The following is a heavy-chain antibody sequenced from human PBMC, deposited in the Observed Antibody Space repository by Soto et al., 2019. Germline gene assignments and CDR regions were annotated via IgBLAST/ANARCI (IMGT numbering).Heavy chain of an antibody. CDR1: GFTFSSYG. CDR3: AKDSSVVVTAVGSWYFDL. V-gene: IGHV3-30*18. CDR2: ISYDGSNK. D-gene: IGHD2-21*02. J-gene: IGHJ2*01. Sequence: QVQLVESGGDVVQPGRSLRLSCAASGFTFSSYGMHWVRQAPGKGLEWVAVISYDGSNKYYADSVKGRFTISRDNSKNTLYLHMNSLRGGDMAVYYCAKDSSVVVTAVGSWYFDLWGRGTLVTVSS.